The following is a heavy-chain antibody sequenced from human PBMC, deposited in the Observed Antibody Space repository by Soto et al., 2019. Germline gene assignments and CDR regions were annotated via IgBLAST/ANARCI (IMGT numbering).Heavy chain of an antibody. V-gene: IGHV3-74*01. CDR3: ARGETDYYDSSGYYYCYFDY. D-gene: IGHD3-22*01. CDR1: GFTFSSYW. Sequence: VQLVESGGGLVQPGGSLRLSCAASGFTFSSYWMHWVRQAPGKGLVWVSRINSDGSSTSYADSVKGRFTISRDNAENTLYLQMNSLRAEDTAVYYCARGETDYYDSSGYYYCYFDYWGQGTLVTVSS. CDR2: INSDGSST. J-gene: IGHJ4*02.